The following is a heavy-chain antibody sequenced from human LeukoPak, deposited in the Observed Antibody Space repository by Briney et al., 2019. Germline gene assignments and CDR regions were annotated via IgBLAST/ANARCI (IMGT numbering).Heavy chain of an antibody. Sequence: GGSLRLSCAASGFTLSSYGMHWVRQAPGKGLEWVSSIDSSGDYTFYADSVKGRFTISRDSSKDTIYLQLSGLRAEDTAIYYCGKEFSSGWFFWGQGTLVSVSS. J-gene: IGHJ4*02. D-gene: IGHD6-13*01. V-gene: IGHV3-23*01. CDR2: IDSSGDYT. CDR3: GKEFSSGWFF. CDR1: GFTLSSYG.